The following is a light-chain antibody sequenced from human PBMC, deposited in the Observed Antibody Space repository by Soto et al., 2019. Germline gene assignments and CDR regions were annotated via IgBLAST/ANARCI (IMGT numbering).Light chain of an antibody. CDR2: AAS. V-gene: IGKV1-39*01. J-gene: IGKJ1*01. Sequence: DIQMTQSPSSLSASVGDRVTITCRASQSISTYLNWYQQKPGKAPKLLIYAASTLQSGVPSRFSGSGSGTDFTLTISSLQPEDFEASYCQQSYGTPRTFGQGTKVEIK. CDR1: QSISTY. CDR3: QQSYGTPRT.